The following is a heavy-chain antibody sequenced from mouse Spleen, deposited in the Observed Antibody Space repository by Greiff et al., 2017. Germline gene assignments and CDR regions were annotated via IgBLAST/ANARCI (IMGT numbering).Heavy chain of an antibody. Sequence: EVKLMESGGGLVKPGGSLKLSCAASGFTFSSYVMSWVRQTPEKRLEWVATISSGGGNTYYPDSVKGRFTISRDNAKNTLYLQMSSVKSEDTAMYCCARRGRAMDYWGQGASVTGSS. CDR1: GFTFSSYV. CDR2: ISSGGGNT. J-gene: IGHJ4*01. CDR3: ARRGRAMDY. V-gene: IGHV5-9*04.